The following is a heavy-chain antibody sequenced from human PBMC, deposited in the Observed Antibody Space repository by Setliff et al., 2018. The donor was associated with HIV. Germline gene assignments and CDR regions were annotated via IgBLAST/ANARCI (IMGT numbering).Heavy chain of an antibody. Sequence: GGSLRLSCAASGFIFSSYRMNWVRQAPGKGLEWISYISSSGHMVKYADSVEGRFTISRDNAKNSLYLQINSLRAEDTAMYNCARLGIGRYCNISSCYLNQWGQGTLVTVSS. CDR1: GFIFSSYR. CDR3: ARLGIGRYCNISSCYLNQ. CDR2: ISSSGHMV. J-gene: IGHJ4*02. D-gene: IGHD6-19*01. V-gene: IGHV3-48*04.